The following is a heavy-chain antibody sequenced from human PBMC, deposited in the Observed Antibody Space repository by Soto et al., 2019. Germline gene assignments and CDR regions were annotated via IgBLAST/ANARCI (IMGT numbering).Heavy chain of an antibody. CDR1: GYSFTSNW. Sequence: PGESLKISCKGSGYSFTSNWITWVRQMPGKGLEWMGRIDPSDSYTNYSPSFQGHVTISADKSISTAYLQWSSLKASDTAMYYCATDYYASGSYLDHGGQGTLVTVSS. CDR3: ATDYYASGSYLDH. CDR2: IDPSDSYT. V-gene: IGHV5-10-1*01. J-gene: IGHJ4*02. D-gene: IGHD3-10*01.